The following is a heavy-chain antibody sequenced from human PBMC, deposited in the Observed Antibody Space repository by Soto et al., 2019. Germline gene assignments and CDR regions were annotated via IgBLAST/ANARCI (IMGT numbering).Heavy chain of an antibody. CDR3: AKDAVYNDGLWLMDL. CDR1: GLPHSLFA. CDR2: IYGSGGGI. Sequence: LRLSCIASGLPHSLFAMMWIRQAPGKGLECVSGIYGSGGGIQYADSVKGRFTISRDNSKNTVYLQMTDLRADDTAIYYCAKDAVYNDGLWLMDLWGQGTQVTVSS. D-gene: IGHD3-10*01. J-gene: IGHJ4*02. V-gene: IGHV3-23*01.